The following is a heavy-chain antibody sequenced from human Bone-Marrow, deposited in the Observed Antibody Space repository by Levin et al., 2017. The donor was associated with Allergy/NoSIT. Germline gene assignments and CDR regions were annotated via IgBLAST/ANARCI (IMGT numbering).Heavy chain of an antibody. V-gene: IGHV4-4*02. CDR1: GVSISNENW. CDR2: IFHGGTT. CDR3: ARSVIGKRGLDY. J-gene: IGHJ4*02. Sequence: SETLSLTCVVSGVSISNENWWSWVRQPPGKGLEWIGEIFHGGTTNFNPSLKSRVTISVDKSKNHLSLNLNSVTAADTAVYYCARSVIGKRGLDYWGQGTLVTVSS. D-gene: IGHD2-21*01.